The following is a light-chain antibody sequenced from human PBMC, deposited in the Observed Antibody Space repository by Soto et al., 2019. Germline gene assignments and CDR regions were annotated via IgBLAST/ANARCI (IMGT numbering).Light chain of an antibody. CDR3: SSYTSISTYV. CDR1: SSDVGGYNY. J-gene: IGLJ1*01. CDR2: EVS. V-gene: IGLV2-14*01. Sequence: QSALTQPASVSGSLGQSITISCTGTSSDVGGYNYFSWYQQHPGKAPKVIIYEVSNRPSGVSNRFSGSKSGNTASLTISGLQPEYEADYYCSSYTSISTYVFGTGTKVTVL.